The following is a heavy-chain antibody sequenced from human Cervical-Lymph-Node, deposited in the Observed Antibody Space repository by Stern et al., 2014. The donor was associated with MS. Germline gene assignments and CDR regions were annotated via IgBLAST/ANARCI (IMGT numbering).Heavy chain of an antibody. D-gene: IGHD6-13*01. CDR2: NGFDGSNP. CDR1: GFSFSRYA. Sequence: VQLVESGGGVVQPGRSLRLSCAASGFSFSRYAMHWVRQAPGKGLEWVELNGFDGSNPYYASSVTCLFTISRYNFKNTLYLQMNSLRAEDTAVYYCASAYSSSHYYFDYWGQGTLVSVSS. J-gene: IGHJ4*02. CDR3: ASAYSSSHYYFDY. V-gene: IGHV3-33*01.